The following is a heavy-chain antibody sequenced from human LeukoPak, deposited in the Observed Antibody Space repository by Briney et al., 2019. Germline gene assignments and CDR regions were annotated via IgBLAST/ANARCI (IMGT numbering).Heavy chain of an antibody. CDR2: IYSGGST. CDR3: ARHPYGSYDSSGYYGRYFDY. D-gene: IGHD3-22*01. Sequence: GGSLRLSCAASGFTVSSNYMSWVRQAPGKGLEWVSVIYSGGSTYYADSVKGRFSISRDNSKNTLYLQMNSLRAEDTAVYYCARHPYGSYDSSGYYGRYFDYWGQGTLVTVSS. J-gene: IGHJ4*02. CDR1: GFTVSSNY. V-gene: IGHV3-66*04.